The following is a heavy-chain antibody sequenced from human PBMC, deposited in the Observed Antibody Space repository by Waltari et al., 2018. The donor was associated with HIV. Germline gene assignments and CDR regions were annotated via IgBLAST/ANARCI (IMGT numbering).Heavy chain of an antibody. CDR1: GGTFSSYA. J-gene: IGHJ3*02. Sequence: QVQLVQSGAEVKKPGSSVKVSCKASGGTFSSYAISWVRQAPGQGLEWMGGIIPIFGTANYAQKFQGRVTITADESTSTAYMELSSLRSEDTAVYYCARWGESCSGGSCTTDAFDIWGQGTMVTVSS. CDR2: IIPIFGTA. D-gene: IGHD2-15*01. CDR3: ARWGESCSGGSCTTDAFDI. V-gene: IGHV1-69*01.